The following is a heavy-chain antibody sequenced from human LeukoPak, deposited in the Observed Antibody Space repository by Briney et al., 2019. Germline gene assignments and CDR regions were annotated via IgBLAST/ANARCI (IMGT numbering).Heavy chain of an antibody. V-gene: IGHV1-2*02. CDR1: GYTFTGYY. CDR2: INPNSGGT. CDR3: ASSIVYCSSTSCYFN. D-gene: IGHD2-2*01. J-gene: IGHJ4*02. Sequence: ASVKVSCKASGYTFTGYYMHWVRQAPGQGLEWMGWINPNSGGTNYAQKFQGRVTMTRDTSISTAYMELSRLRSDDTAVYYCASSIVYCSSTSCYFNWGQGTLVTVSS.